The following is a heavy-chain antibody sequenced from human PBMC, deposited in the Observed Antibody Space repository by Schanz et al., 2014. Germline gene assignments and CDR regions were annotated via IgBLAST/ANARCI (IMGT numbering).Heavy chain of an antibody. CDR3: AKGMGYCSGGTCYDYYYYGLDV. CDR1: GFTFSSYA. J-gene: IGHJ6*02. CDR2: ISNDGSIK. V-gene: IGHV3-30-3*01. D-gene: IGHD2-15*01. Sequence: QVQLVESGGGVVQPGRSLRLSCAASGFTFSSYAMHWVRQAPGKGLEWVALISNDGSIKYYADSVEGRFTISRDNSRNTLYLQMNSLRTEDTAVFYCAKGMGYCSGGTCYDYYYYGLDVWGQGTTVTVSS.